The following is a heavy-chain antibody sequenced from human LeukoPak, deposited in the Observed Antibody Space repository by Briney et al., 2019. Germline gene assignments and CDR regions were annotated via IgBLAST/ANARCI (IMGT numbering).Heavy chain of an antibody. CDR3: ARGELPSHFDY. J-gene: IGHJ4*02. D-gene: IGHD2-15*01. Sequence: SETLSLTCTVSGGSISSGGYYWSWLRQHPRTGLEWIGYIYYSGSTYYNPSLKSRVTISVDTSKNQFSPKLSSVTAADTAVYYCARGELPSHFDYWGQGTLVTVSS. CDR2: IYYSGST. V-gene: IGHV4-31*03. CDR1: GGSISSGGYY.